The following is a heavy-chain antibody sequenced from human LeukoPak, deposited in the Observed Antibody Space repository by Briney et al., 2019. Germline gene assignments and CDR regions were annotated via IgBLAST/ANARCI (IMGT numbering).Heavy chain of an antibody. V-gene: IGHV1-46*01. CDR2: INPSGGST. CDR1: GYTFTSYY. D-gene: IGHD2-21*01. J-gene: IGHJ4*02. CDR3: ARSSRADYYFDY. Sequence: ASVKVSCKASGYTFTSYYMHWVRQAPGQGLEWMGIINPSGGSTSYTQKFQGRVTMTRDTSTSTVYMELSSLRSEDTAVYYCARSSRADYYFDYWGQGTLVTVSS.